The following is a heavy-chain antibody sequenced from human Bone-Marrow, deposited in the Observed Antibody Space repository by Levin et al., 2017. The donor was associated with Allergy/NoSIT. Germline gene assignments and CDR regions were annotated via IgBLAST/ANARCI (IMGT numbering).Heavy chain of an antibody. CDR3: AKDQEGGGVDIVVVPAATGFDY. CDR1: GFTFSSSA. V-gene: IGHV3-23*01. Sequence: LSLTCAASGFTFSSSAMSWVRQAPGKGLEWVSAISGSGGSTYYADSVKGRFTISRDNSKNTLYLQMNSLRAEDTAVYYCAKDQEGGGVDIVVVPAATGFDYWGQGTLVTVSS. CDR2: ISGSGGST. D-gene: IGHD2-2*03. J-gene: IGHJ4*02.